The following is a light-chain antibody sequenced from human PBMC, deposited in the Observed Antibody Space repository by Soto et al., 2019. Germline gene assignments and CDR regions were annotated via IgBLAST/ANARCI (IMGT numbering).Light chain of an antibody. CDR1: SSDVGGYNY. J-gene: IGLJ3*02. V-gene: IGLV2-14*03. Sequence: QSALTQPASVSGSPGQSITISCTGTSSDVGGYNYVSWFQHHPGKAPKLMIYDVSNRASGVSYRFSGSKSGNTASLTISGIQAEDEADYYCSSYTSTGIPVFGGGTQLTVL. CDR2: DVS. CDR3: SSYTSTGIPV.